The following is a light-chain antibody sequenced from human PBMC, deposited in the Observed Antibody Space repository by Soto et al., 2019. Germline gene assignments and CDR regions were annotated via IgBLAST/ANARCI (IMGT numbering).Light chain of an antibody. V-gene: IGLV1-44*01. CDR1: SSNIGSNT. CDR2: SNN. J-gene: IGLJ2*01. CDR3: AAWDDSLNGVV. Sequence: QSVLTQPPSASGTPGQRVTISSSGSSSNIGSNTVNWYQQLPGTAPKLLIYSNNQRPSGVPDRFSGSKSGTSASLAISGLQSGDEADYYCAAWDDSLNGVVFGGGTQLTVL.